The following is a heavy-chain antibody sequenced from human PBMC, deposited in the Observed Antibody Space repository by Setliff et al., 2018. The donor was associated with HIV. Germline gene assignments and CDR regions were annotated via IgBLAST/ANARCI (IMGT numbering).Heavy chain of an antibody. D-gene: IGHD7-27*01. Sequence: SGGSLRLSCAGSGFTFSSHAMSWVRQAPGKGLEWVGFIRSKAHGGTTEYAASVEVRFIISRDDSKSIAYLQMNSLKTEDTAVYYCTRSNWGSTPDFDYWGQGTMVTVSS. J-gene: IGHJ4*02. CDR3: TRSNWGSTPDFDY. V-gene: IGHV3-49*04. CDR2: IRSKAHGGTT. CDR1: GFTFSSHA.